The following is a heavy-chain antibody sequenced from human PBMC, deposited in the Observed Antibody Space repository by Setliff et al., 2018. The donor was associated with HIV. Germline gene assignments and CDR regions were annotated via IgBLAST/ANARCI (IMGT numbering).Heavy chain of an antibody. D-gene: IGHD6-19*01. Sequence: TSETLSLTCAVYGGAFNDFYWGWIRQPPGKGLEWIGEIDHSGSTNNNPSLKSRLTISVDTSKKQFSLRLTSLTAADTAVYFCARFSSTGWRRAFDVWGQGTKVTVS. J-gene: IGHJ3*01. CDR1: GGAFNDFY. V-gene: IGHV4-34*01. CDR2: IDHSGST. CDR3: ARFSSTGWRRAFDV.